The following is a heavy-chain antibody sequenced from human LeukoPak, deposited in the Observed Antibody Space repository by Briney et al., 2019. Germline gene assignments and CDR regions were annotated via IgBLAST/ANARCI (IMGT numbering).Heavy chain of an antibody. CDR3: ARDIYYDSSGYPSFDY. J-gene: IGHJ4*02. D-gene: IGHD3-22*01. CDR2: INPSGGST. V-gene: IGHV1-46*01. Sequence: ASVKVSCKASGYTFTSYYMHWVRQAPGQGLEWMGIINPSGGSTSYAQKFQGRVTMTRDTSTSTVYVELSSLRSEDTAVYYCARDIYYDSSGYPSFDYWGQGTLVTVSS. CDR1: GYTFTSYY.